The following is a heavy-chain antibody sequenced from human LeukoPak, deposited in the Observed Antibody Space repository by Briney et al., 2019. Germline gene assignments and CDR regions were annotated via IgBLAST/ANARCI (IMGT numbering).Heavy chain of an antibody. V-gene: IGHV1-2*02. CDR3: ARVPDCSGGSCPDYYYYYGMDA. J-gene: IGHJ6*02. CDR1: GYTFTGYY. Sequence: ASVKVSCKASGYTFTGYYMHWVRQAPGQGLEWMGWINPNSGGTNYAQKFQGRVTMTRDTSISTAYMELSRLRSDDTAVYYCARVPDCSGGSCPDYYYYYGMDAWGQGTTVTVSS. CDR2: INPNSGGT. D-gene: IGHD2-15*01.